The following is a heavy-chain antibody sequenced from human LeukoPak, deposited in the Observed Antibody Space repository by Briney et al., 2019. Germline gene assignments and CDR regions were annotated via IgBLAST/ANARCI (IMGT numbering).Heavy chain of an antibody. J-gene: IGHJ4*02. Sequence: GGSLRLSCAASGFTFSSHAMHWVRQAPGKGLDWVAFIWADGSDQEYADSVKGRFTISRDNSKKTMYLQMNSLRVEDTAVYYCARDPPGSGWALDYWGQGTLVTVSS. D-gene: IGHD6-19*01. CDR1: GFTFSSHA. V-gene: IGHV3-33*01. CDR3: ARDPPGSGWALDY. CDR2: IWADGSDQ.